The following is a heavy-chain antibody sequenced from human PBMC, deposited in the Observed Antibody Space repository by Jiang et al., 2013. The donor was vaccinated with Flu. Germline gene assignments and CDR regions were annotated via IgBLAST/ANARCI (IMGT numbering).Heavy chain of an antibody. J-gene: IGHJ5*02. CDR2: INPNGGDT. D-gene: IGHD7-27*01. Sequence: GAEVKKPGASAKVSCKSSGYRFTGHYIHWARQAPGQGLEWMGWINPNGGDTNYAQKFQGRVTMTRDTSINTAYMELRRLTSDDTAVYYCARLPLGTGGFDPWGQGTLVTVSS. CDR1: GYRFTGHY. CDR3: ARLPLGTGGFDP. V-gene: IGHV1-2*02.